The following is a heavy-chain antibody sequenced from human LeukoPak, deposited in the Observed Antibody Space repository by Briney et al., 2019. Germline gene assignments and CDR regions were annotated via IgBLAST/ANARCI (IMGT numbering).Heavy chain of an antibody. J-gene: IGHJ4*02. Sequence: ASVKVSCKASGYTFTSYDINWVRQATGQGLEWMGWMNPNSGNTGYAQKFQGRVTMTEDTSTDTAYMELSSLRSEDTAVYYCATEGYSGYDFGFYWGQGTLVTVSS. D-gene: IGHD5-12*01. CDR3: ATEGYSGYDFGFY. CDR2: MNPNSGNT. CDR1: GYTFTSYD. V-gene: IGHV1-8*01.